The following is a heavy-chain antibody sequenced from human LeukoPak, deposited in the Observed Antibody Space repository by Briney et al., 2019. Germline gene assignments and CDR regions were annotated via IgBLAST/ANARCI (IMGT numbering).Heavy chain of an antibody. CDR1: GYTFTSFG. Sequence: ASVKVSCKGSGYTFTSFGINWVRQAPGQGLEWMGWISGKTNYAQKFQGRVTMTTDTSTITAYMELRSLRSDDTAVSYCARDRWPAVASTNYFEYWGQGALVTVSS. V-gene: IGHV1-18*01. CDR2: ISGKT. D-gene: IGHD4-11*01. CDR3: ARDRWPAVASTNYFEY. J-gene: IGHJ4*02.